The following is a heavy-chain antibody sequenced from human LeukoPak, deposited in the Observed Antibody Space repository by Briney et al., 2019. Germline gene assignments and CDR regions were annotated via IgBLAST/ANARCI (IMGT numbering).Heavy chain of an antibody. CDR3: ARGANYYGSGIPPSGERGGEFDP. Sequence: GGSLRLSCAASKFAFSSYAMSWVRQAPGKGLEWVSAISGGGGNTYYADSVKGRFTISRDNSKNTLYLQMNSLRAEDTAVYYCARGANYYGSGIPPSGERGGEFDPWGQGTLVTVSS. CDR2: ISGGGGNT. D-gene: IGHD3-10*01. J-gene: IGHJ5*02. CDR1: KFAFSSYA. V-gene: IGHV3-23*01.